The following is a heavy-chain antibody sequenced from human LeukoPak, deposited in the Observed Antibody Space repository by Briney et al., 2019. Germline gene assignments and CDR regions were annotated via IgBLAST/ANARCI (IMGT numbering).Heavy chain of an antibody. CDR3: ARDEIFGVGTHFDY. D-gene: IGHD3-3*01. V-gene: IGHV1-18*01. CDR1: GYIFTDYG. Sequence: GASVKVSCTTSGYIFTDYGISWVRQAPRQGLEWTGWISVYNVNTNYAQKFQGRVAMTADTSTRTVYMELTDLKSDDAAVYYCARDEIFGVGTHFDYWGQGTLVTVSS. CDR2: ISVYNVNT. J-gene: IGHJ4*02.